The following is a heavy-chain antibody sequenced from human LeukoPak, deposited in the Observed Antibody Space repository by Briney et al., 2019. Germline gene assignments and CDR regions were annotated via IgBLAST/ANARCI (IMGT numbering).Heavy chain of an antibody. J-gene: IGHJ4*02. CDR1: GFTFSSYW. CDR2: INQDTSEK. CDR3: ARRGGYTYGFFDY. D-gene: IGHD5-18*01. Sequence: GGSLRLSCATSGFTFSSYWMSWVRQAPGKGLEWVAHINQDTSEKYYVDSVKGRFTISRDNAKNSLYLQMNSLRVEDTAVYYCARRGGYTYGFFDYWGQGTLVTVSS. V-gene: IGHV3-7*01.